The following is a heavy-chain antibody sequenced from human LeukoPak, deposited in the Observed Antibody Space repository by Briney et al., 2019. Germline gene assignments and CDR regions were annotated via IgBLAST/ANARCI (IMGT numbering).Heavy chain of an antibody. D-gene: IGHD6-13*01. CDR3: ARDHRAYSSSWHPLDY. CDR2: IKQDGSEK. Sequence: GGSLRLSCAASGFTFSSYWMSWVRQAPGKGLEWVANIKQDGSEKYYVDSVKGRFTISRDNAKNSLYLQMNGLRAEDTAVYYCARDHRAYSSSWHPLDYWGQGTLVTVSS. V-gene: IGHV3-7*01. J-gene: IGHJ4*02. CDR1: GFTFSSYW.